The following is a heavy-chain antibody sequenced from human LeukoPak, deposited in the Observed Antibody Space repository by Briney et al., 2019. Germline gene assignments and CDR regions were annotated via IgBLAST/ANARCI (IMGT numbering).Heavy chain of an antibody. Sequence: PGGSLRLSCAASGFTFSSYAMSWVRQAPGKGLEWVSAISGSGGSTYYADSVKGRFTISRDNSKNTLYLQMNSLRAEDTAVYYCAKDLAITMIVVGLFEYWGQGTLVTVSS. CDR3: AKDLAITMIVVGLFEY. V-gene: IGHV3-23*01. CDR2: ISGSGGST. D-gene: IGHD3-22*01. J-gene: IGHJ4*02. CDR1: GFTFSSYA.